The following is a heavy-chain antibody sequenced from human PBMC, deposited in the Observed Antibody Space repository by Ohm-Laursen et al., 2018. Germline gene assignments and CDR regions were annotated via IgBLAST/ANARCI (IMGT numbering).Heavy chain of an antibody. J-gene: IGHJ6*02. V-gene: IGHV3-23*01. CDR2: ISGNAVRT. D-gene: IGHD6-13*01. CDR1: GFTVSSNY. Sequence: SLRLSCAASGFTVSSNYMSWVRQAPGKGLEWVSSISGNAVRTYDADSVKGRFSISRDNSKNTLDLQMNSLRAEDTAVYYCAKVGGSSSSSSWSADYYGMDVCGQGITVTVSS. CDR3: AKVGGSSSSSSWSADYYGMDV.